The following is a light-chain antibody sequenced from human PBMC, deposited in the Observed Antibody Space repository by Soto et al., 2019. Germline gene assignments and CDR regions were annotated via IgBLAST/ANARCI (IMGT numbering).Light chain of an antibody. V-gene: IGKV3-11*01. Sequence: ELVLTQSPVTLSLSPGESAALSGRARQSVSGDLAWYQQKPGQAPRLLIYDASNRATGIPARFSGSGSGTDFTLNISSLEAEDSAVYYCQQRGNWAPLTFGGGTKVDIK. J-gene: IGKJ4*01. CDR2: DAS. CDR3: QQRGNWAPLT. CDR1: QSVSGD.